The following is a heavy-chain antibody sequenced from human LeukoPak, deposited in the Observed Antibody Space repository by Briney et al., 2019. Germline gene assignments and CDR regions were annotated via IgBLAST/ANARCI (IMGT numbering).Heavy chain of an antibody. CDR1: GGSISSHY. Sequence: SETLSLTCTVSGGSISSHYWSWIRQPPGEGLGWSGHFYYSVSINYNPPLPSRVASSAAASTPRFSLKLSCATGADTAVYYCAREIRGYCTNGVCYEVPWFDPWGQGTLVTVSS. V-gene: IGHV4-59*11. J-gene: IGHJ5*02. D-gene: IGHD2-8*01. CDR3: AREIRGYCTNGVCYEVPWFDP. CDR2: FYYSVSI.